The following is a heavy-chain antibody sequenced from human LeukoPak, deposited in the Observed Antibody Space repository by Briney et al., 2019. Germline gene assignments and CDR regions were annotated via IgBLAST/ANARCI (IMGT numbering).Heavy chain of an antibody. Sequence: ASVKVSCEASGYTFTGYYMHWVRQAPGQGLEWMGWINPNSGGTNYAQKLQGRVTMTTDTSTSTAYMELRSLRSDDTAVYYCARAVPDTRLLNYYYMDVWGKGTTVTVSS. CDR2: INPNSGGT. V-gene: IGHV1-2*02. D-gene: IGHD1-26*01. CDR3: ARAVPDTRLLNYYYMDV. J-gene: IGHJ6*03. CDR1: GYTFTGYY.